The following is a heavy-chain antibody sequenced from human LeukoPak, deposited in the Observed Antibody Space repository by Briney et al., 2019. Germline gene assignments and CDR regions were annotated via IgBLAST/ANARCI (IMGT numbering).Heavy chain of an antibody. CDR3: ASDVSGCLDTRCYRSGFDR. D-gene: IGHD3-10*01. V-gene: IGHV4-59*01. Sequence: SETLSLTCTIAACSTSISYWSWIRQPPGKGLGWIGEIYSIGRTNYNPSIKRRVTISVDSSKNQFSLKLSSLPAADTAVYYCASDVSGCLDTRCYRSGFDRWGQGTLVTVSS. CDR1: ACSTSISY. J-gene: IGHJ5*02. CDR2: IYSIGRT.